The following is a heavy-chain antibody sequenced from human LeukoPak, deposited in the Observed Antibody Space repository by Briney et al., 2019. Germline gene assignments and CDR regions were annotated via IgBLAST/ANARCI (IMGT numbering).Heavy chain of an antibody. J-gene: IGHJ4*02. D-gene: IGHD1-26*01. CDR2: IYSGGST. Sequence: GGSLRLSCAASGFTVSSNYMSWVRQAPGKGLEWGSVIYSGGSTYYADSVKGRFTISRHNSKNTLYLQMNSLRAEDTAVYYCARPSGSLEDPLGYWGQGTLVTVSS. V-gene: IGHV3-53*04. CDR3: ARPSGSLEDPLGY. CDR1: GFTVSSNY.